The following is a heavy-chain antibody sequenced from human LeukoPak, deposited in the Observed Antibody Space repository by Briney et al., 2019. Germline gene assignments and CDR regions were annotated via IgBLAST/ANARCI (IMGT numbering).Heavy chain of an antibody. V-gene: IGHV3-23*01. CDR3: AKDRYNWNYYYYMDV. D-gene: IGHD1-20*01. CDR2: ISGSGGST. CDR1: GFTLSSYA. J-gene: IGHJ6*03. Sequence: GGSLRLSCAASGFTLSSYAMSWVRQAPGKGLEWVSAISGSGGSTYYADSVKGRFTISRDNSKNTLYLQMNSLRAEDTAVYYCAKDRYNWNYYYYMDVWGKGTTVTVSS.